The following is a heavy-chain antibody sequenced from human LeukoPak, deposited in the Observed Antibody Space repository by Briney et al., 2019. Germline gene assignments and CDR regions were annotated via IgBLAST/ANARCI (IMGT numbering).Heavy chain of an antibody. Sequence: ASVKVSCKASGYTFTSYDINWVRQATGQGLEWMGWMNPNSGNTGYAQKFQGRVTMTRNTSISTAYMELSSLRSEDTAVYYCARVYYGSGSHLYYYYYMDVWGKGTTVTISS. J-gene: IGHJ6*03. CDR1: GYTFTSYD. CDR2: MNPNSGNT. D-gene: IGHD3-10*01. V-gene: IGHV1-8*01. CDR3: ARVYYGSGSHLYYYYYMDV.